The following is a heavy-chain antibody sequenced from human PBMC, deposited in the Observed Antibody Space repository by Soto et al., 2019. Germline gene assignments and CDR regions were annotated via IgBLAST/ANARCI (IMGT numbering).Heavy chain of an antibody. CDR3: ARDRLRGYDNSGFYS. D-gene: IGHD3-22*01. CDR2: INTYNGNR. J-gene: IGHJ4*02. CDR1: GYSFSYYG. V-gene: IGHV1-18*01. Sequence: VQLVQSGAEVKTPGASVKVSCTTYGYSFSYYGINWVRQAPGQGLEWMVWINTYNGNRNFAQKFEDRVTMTTATSTSTVYMELRGLKPDDTAIYYCARDRLRGYDNSGFYSWGQGTLVSVSS.